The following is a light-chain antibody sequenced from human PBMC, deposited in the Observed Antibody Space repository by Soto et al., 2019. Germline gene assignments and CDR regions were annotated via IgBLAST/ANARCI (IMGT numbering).Light chain of an antibody. CDR1: QNIGKY. J-gene: IGKJ1*01. Sequence: DIQMTQSPSSLSASVGDRVTITCRADQNIGKYLNWYQQKPGQAPKLVIYAASNLQSGASSTFSGSGSGTDFTLTISSLQPEDFATYYCQQSFSTPTFGQGTRVDIK. CDR3: QQSFSTPT. CDR2: AAS. V-gene: IGKV1-39*01.